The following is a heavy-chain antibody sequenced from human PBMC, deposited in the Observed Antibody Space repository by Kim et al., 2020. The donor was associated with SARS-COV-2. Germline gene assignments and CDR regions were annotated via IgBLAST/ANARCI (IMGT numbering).Heavy chain of an antibody. D-gene: IGHD5-18*01. Sequence: GGSLRLSCAASGFTFSSHWMYWVRQAPGKGLVWVSCISSDGSSTRYADSVKGRFTTSRDNAKNTLYVQMNSLRAEDTAVYYCGRGAPTYSVDDWGQGTLVTVSS. CDR1: GFTFSSHW. J-gene: IGHJ4*02. CDR3: GRGAPTYSVDD. CDR2: ISSDGSST. V-gene: IGHV3-74*01.